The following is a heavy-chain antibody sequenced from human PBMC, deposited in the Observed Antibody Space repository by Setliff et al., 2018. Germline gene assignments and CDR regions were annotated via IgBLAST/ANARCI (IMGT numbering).Heavy chain of an antibody. CDR1: GGSISSTSYY. J-gene: IGHJ3*02. Sequence: SETLSLTCTVSGGSISSTSYYWAWIRQPPGKGLEWTGSIYYRGSTFIYPSLRSRVTISADTSKNQFSLKLTSVAAADTAMYYCAGVYGENDLPDIWGQGTMVTVSS. D-gene: IGHD4-17*01. V-gene: IGHV4-39*07. CDR2: IYYRGST. CDR3: AGVYGENDLPDI.